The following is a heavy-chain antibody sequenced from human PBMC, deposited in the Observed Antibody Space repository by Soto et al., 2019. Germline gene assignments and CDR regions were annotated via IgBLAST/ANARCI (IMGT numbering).Heavy chain of an antibody. D-gene: IGHD2-8*01. J-gene: IGHJ4*02. Sequence: QVRLVQSGAEVKEPGDSVRVSCEASGYTFTAYHIHWVRQAPGQGLEWMGWINPKFGDTGYAQDFQGRVSMTSDMSIRTVYMELSRLTSDATAVYYCAREGAGTNPLGYWGQGTLVTGSS. CDR1: GYTFTAYH. CDR3: AREGAGTNPLGY. CDR2: INPKFGDT. V-gene: IGHV1-2*02.